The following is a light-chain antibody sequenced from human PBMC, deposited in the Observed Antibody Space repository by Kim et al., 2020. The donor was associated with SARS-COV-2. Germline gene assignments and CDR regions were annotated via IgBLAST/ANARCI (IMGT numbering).Light chain of an antibody. V-gene: IGKV3-20*01. CDR3: QQYGSAPQT. CDR1: QTVTSSY. J-gene: IGKJ2*01. Sequence: EIVLTQSPGTVSLSPGERATLSCRASQTVTSSYVASYQHKPGQAPRLLIYNGSRRATGIPDRFSGSGSGTDFTLTISRLEPEDFAVYFCQQYGSAPQTFGQGTKLEI. CDR2: NGS.